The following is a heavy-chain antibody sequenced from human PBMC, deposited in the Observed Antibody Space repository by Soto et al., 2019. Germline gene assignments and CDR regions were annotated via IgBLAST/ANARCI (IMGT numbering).Heavy chain of an antibody. CDR2: IYYSGST. J-gene: IGHJ6*02. V-gene: IGHV4-31*03. CDR3: AHHMIERHRRGGMDV. CDR1: GGSISSGGYY. Sequence: QVQLQESGPGLVKPSQTLSLTCTVSGGSISSGGYYWSWIRQHPGKGLEWIGYIYYSGSTYYNPYLKSRVTISVDTSKNQFSLKLSSVTAADTAVYYCAHHMIERHRRGGMDVWGQGTTVTVSS. D-gene: IGHD1-1*01.